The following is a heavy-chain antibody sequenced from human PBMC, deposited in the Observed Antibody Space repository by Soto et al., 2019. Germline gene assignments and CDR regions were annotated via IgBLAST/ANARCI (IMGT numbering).Heavy chain of an antibody. CDR1: GFTFSSYA. V-gene: IGHV3-23*01. Sequence: GGSLRLSCAASGFTFSSYAMSWVRQAPGKGLEWVSAISGSGGSTYYADSVKGRFTISRDNSKNTLYLQMNSLRAEDTAVYYFAKFHMGDIVVVPAAMAAYWGHGTLVTVSS. D-gene: IGHD2-2*01. J-gene: IGHJ4*01. CDR3: AKFHMGDIVVVPAAMAAY. CDR2: ISGSGGST.